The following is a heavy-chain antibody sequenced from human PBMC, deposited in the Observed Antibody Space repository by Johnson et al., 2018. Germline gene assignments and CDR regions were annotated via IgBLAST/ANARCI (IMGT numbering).Heavy chain of an antibody. J-gene: IGHJ3*02. CDR1: GYSFTSYD. Sequence: QVQLVESGAEVKKPGASVKVSCKASGYSFTSYDINWVRQATGQGLEWMGWMNANSGTTDYAQKFQGRVTMTRNTSIGQAYLELGNLRSEDTAVYYCARGAKYHLVFDVFDIWGPGTMVTVSS. D-gene: IGHD2-2*01. CDR2: MNANSGTT. V-gene: IGHV1-8*01. CDR3: ARGAKYHLVFDVFDI.